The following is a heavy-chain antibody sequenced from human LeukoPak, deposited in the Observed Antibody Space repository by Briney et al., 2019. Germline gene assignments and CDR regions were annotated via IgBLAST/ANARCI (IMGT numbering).Heavy chain of an antibody. Sequence: GGSLRLSCVASGFTFSIYSLNWVRQAPGKGLEWVSYISSDSSYIYYADSVKGRFTISRDNAKNSLYLQMNSQRAEDTAVYYCARVLDDGYWGQGTLVTVSS. J-gene: IGHJ4*02. CDR1: GFTFSIYS. V-gene: IGHV3-21*05. CDR3: ARVLDDGY. CDR2: ISSDSSYI. D-gene: IGHD3-3*01.